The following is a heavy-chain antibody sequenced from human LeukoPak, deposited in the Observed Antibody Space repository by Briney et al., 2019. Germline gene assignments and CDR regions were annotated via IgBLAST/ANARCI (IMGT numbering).Heavy chain of an antibody. V-gene: IGHV1-2*02. J-gene: IGHJ5*02. D-gene: IGHD2-2*01. CDR3: ARGWEYQLLLRGRGWFDP. Sequence: GASVKVSCKASGYTFTGYYMHWVRQAPGQGLEWMGWINPNSGGTNYAQKFQGRVTMTRDTSISTAYMGLSRLRSDDTAVYYCARGWEYQLLLRGRGWFDPWGQGTLVTVSS. CDR1: GYTFTGYY. CDR2: INPNSGGT.